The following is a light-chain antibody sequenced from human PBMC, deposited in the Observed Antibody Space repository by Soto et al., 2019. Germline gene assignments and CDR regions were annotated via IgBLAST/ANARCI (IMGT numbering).Light chain of an antibody. CDR1: QSISDN. J-gene: IGKJ1*01. CDR2: AAS. CDR3: QQYNDWPPWT. V-gene: IGKV3-15*01. Sequence: ETVMTQTPATLSLSPGERATLSCRAIQSISDNLAWYQQKPGQAPRLIIYAASIRATGIPARFSGSGSGTEVTLTISSLQSEDSAIYYCQQYNDWPPWTFGQGTKVEIK.